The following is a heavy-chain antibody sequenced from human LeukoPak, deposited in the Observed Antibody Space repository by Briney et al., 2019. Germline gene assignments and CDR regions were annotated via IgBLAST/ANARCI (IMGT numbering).Heavy chain of an antibody. Sequence: PSETLSLTCIVSDDSISSYYWSWLRQPPGKGLEWIGYIYYSGSTNYNPSLKSRVTISVDTSKNQFSLKLSSVTAADTAVYYCARGIESSTSWIDPWGQGTLVTVSS. D-gene: IGHD2-2*01. J-gene: IGHJ5*02. CDR1: DDSISSYY. CDR3: ARGIESSTSWIDP. V-gene: IGHV4-59*01. CDR2: IYYSGST.